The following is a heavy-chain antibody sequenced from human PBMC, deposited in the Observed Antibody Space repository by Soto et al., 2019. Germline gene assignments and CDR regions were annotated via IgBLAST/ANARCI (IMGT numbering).Heavy chain of an antibody. CDR2: IDSAGDA. CDR1: GFTFSRHD. D-gene: IGHD3-10*01. Sequence: EVQLVESEGGFVQPGGSLRLSCAASGFTFSRHDMHWVRQVTGKGLEWVSGIDSAGDAKYPASVKGRFTISRENAKNSLHLQMNSLRAGHTAVYYCARGGIRGVSWNWFDTWGQGTLVTVSS. J-gene: IGHJ5*02. CDR3: ARGGIRGVSWNWFDT. V-gene: IGHV3-13*01.